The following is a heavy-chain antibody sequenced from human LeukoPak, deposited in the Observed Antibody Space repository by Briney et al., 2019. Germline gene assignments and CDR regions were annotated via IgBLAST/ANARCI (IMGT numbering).Heavy chain of an antibody. CDR3: ARDNGRRGKPGAFDI. CDR2: IYSGVST. V-gene: IGHV3-66*01. Sequence: GGSLRLSCVASGFTVSTNFMSWVRQAPGKGREWVSVIYSGVSTYYADSVKGRFTISRDNSRNTLYLQMNSLRPEDTTMYYCARDNGRRGKPGAFDIWGQGTMVTVSS. CDR1: GFTVSTNF. D-gene: IGHD2-8*01. J-gene: IGHJ3*02.